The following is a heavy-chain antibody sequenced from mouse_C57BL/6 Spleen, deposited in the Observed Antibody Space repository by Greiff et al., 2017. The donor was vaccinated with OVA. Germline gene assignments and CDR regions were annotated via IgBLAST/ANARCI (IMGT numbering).Heavy chain of an antibody. Sequence: EVQLQESGGGLVKPGGSLKLSCAASGFTFRDYGMHWVRQAPEKGLEWVAYISSGSSTIYYADTVKGRFTISRDNAKNTLFLQMTSLRSEDTAMYYCARGGAYDYDVNFDYWGQGTTLTVSS. CDR3: ARGGAYDYDVNFDY. D-gene: IGHD2-4*01. V-gene: IGHV5-17*01. CDR2: ISSGSSTI. CDR1: GFTFRDYG. J-gene: IGHJ2*01.